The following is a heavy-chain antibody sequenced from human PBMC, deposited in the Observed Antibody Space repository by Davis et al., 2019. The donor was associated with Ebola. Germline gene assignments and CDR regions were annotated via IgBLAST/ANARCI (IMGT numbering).Heavy chain of an antibody. V-gene: IGHV3-23*01. CDR3: AKSSVAGTSGMDV. D-gene: IGHD6-19*01. J-gene: IGHJ6*02. Sequence: GESLKISCAASGFTFSSFGMSWVRQAPGKGLEWISAMSASGGVTHYADSVKGRFAISRDNSKNTLYLQMNSLRAADTAVYYCAKSSVAGTSGMDVWGQGTTVTVSS. CDR2: MSASGGVT. CDR1: GFTFSSFG.